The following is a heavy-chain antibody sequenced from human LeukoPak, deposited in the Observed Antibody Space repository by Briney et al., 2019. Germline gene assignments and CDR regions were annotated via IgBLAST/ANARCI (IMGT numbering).Heavy chain of an antibody. CDR3: ARIGHEDYYFDY. V-gene: IGHV4-4*07. J-gene: IGHJ4*02. CDR1: GASISSYY. Sequence: PSETLSLTCTVSGASISSYYWTWIRQPAGKGLEWIGRIYSSGSTNYNPSLKSRVTISVDTSKNQFSLKLSSVTAADTAVYYCARIGHEDYYFDYWGQGTLVTVSS. CDR2: IYSSGST.